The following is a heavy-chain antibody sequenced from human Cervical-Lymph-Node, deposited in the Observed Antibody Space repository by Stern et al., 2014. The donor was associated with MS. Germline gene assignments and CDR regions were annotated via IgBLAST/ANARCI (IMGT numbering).Heavy chain of an antibody. CDR3: AKDRGSGWSLDN. V-gene: IGHV3-30*18. CDR1: GFTFSTYG. CDR2: ISQDGSKK. J-gene: IGHJ4*02. Sequence: VQLVESGGGVVQPGRSLRLSCAGSGFTFSTYGMHWVRQAPGKGLEWVALISQDGSKKYYVDSVKGRFTISRDNSKNTMYVHMNSLRDEDTAVYYCAKDRGSGWSLDNWGQGTLVIVSS. D-gene: IGHD6-19*01.